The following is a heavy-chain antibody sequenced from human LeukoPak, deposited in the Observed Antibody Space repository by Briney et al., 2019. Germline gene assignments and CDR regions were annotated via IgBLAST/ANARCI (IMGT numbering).Heavy chain of an antibody. V-gene: IGHV3-11*05. Sequence: GGSLRLSCAASGFTFSDYYMSWIRQAPGKGVEWVSYISSSSSYTNYADSVKGRFTISRDNAKNSLYLQMNSLRAEDTAVYYCARATTYYDILTGYYMGAFDIWGQGTMVTVSS. D-gene: IGHD3-9*01. J-gene: IGHJ3*02. CDR2: ISSSSSYT. CDR3: ARATTYYDILTGYYMGAFDI. CDR1: GFTFSDYY.